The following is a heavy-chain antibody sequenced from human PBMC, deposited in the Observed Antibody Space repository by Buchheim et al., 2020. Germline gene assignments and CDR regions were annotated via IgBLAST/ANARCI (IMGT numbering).Heavy chain of an antibody. D-gene: IGHD3-3*01. J-gene: IGHJ6*02. CDR2: IWYDGSNK. Sequence: QVQLVESGGGVVQSGRSLRLSCAASGFTFSNYGMHWVRQAPGKGLEWVAVIWYDGSNKYYADSVKGRFTISRDNSKNTLYLQMNSLRAEDTAVYYCARPYDFWSGYAPMDVWGQGTT. CDR1: GFTFSNYG. CDR3: ARPYDFWSGYAPMDV. V-gene: IGHV3-33*01.